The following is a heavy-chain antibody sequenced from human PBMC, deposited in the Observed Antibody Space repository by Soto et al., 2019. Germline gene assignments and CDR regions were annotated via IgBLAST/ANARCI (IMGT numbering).Heavy chain of an antibody. Sequence: EVQLLESGGGLVQPGGSLRLSCAASGFTFSSYAMSWVRQAPGKGLEWVSAISGSGGSTYYADSVKGRFTISRDNSKNTLYLQMNSLRAEDTAVYYCAKDRLLEQWLVRGAFDYWGQGTLVTVSS. CDR3: AKDRLLEQWLVRGAFDY. V-gene: IGHV3-23*01. D-gene: IGHD6-19*01. CDR1: GFTFSSYA. J-gene: IGHJ4*02. CDR2: ISGSGGST.